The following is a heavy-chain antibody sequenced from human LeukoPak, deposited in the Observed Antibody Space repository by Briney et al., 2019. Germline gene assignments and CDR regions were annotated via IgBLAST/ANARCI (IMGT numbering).Heavy chain of an antibody. Sequence: SETLSLTCTVSGGSISNSHYYWGWIRQPPGKGLEWIGNIYYSGSTYYNSSLKSRVIISVDTSKNQFSLKLSSVTAADTAVYYCARPPHELLWFGETYAEDYWGQGTLVTVSS. CDR3: ARPPHELLWFGETYAEDY. CDR2: IYYSGST. CDR1: GGSISNSHYY. J-gene: IGHJ4*02. V-gene: IGHV4-39*07. D-gene: IGHD3-10*01.